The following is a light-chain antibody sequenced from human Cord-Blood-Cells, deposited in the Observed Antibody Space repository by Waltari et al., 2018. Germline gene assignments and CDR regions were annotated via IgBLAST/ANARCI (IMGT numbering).Light chain of an antibody. Sequence: DIVMTQSPDSLAVSLGERATIDCKSSASVLYSSNNKNYLAWYQQKPGQPPKLLIYWASTRESGVPDRFSGSGSGTDFTLTISSPQAEDVAVYYCQQYYSTPWTFGQGTKVEIK. V-gene: IGKV4-1*01. CDR3: QQYYSTPWT. CDR1: ASVLYSSNNKNY. J-gene: IGKJ1*01. CDR2: WAS.